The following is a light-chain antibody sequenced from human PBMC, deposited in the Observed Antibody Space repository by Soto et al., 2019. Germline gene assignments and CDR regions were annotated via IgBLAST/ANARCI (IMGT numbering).Light chain of an antibody. CDR3: MQGTHWPLT. J-gene: IGKJ1*01. V-gene: IGKV2-30*02. CDR2: KVS. Sequence: DVVMTQSPLSLPVTLGQPASISCRSSQSLVHSDGNTYLNWFQQRPGQSPRRLLYKVSNRDSGVPDRFSGSGSSTDFTLKISRVEAEDVGVYYCMQGTHWPLTFGQGTKVEIK. CDR1: QSLVHSDGNTY.